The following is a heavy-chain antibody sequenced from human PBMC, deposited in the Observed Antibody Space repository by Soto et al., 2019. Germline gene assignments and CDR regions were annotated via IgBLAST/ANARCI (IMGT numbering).Heavy chain of an antibody. CDR3: AKDHYGSAIYGMDV. J-gene: IGHJ6*02. D-gene: IGHD3-10*01. CDR2: SAWNSDII. Sequence: EVQLLESGGGLVQPGRSLRLSCAASGFRFEDYAMHWVRQAPGKGLEWVSGSAWNSDIIGYADSVKGRFTISRDNGTSSLYLQMNSLRPEDTALYYCAKDHYGSAIYGMDVCGQGTTVTVSS. V-gene: IGHV3-9*01. CDR1: GFRFEDYA.